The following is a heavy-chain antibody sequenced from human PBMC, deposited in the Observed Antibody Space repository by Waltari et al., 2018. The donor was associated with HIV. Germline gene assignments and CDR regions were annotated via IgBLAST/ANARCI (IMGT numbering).Heavy chain of an antibody. CDR3: ARKHIVVVPAAIVPRNWFDP. CDR1: GGSISSGGYY. D-gene: IGHD2-2*02. Sequence: QVQLQESGPGLVKPSQTLSLTCTVSGGSISSGGYYWSWIRQHPGKSLEWMGYIYYSGSTYYNPSLKSRVTISVDTSKNQFSLKLSSVTAADTAVYYCARKHIVVVPAAIVPRNWFDPWGQGTLVTVSS. V-gene: IGHV4-31*03. J-gene: IGHJ5*02. CDR2: IYYSGST.